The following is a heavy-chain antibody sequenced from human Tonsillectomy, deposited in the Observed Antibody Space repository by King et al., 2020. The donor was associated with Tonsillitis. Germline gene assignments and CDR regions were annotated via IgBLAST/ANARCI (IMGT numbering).Heavy chain of an antibody. J-gene: IGHJ6*03. CDR2: IKQDGSEK. V-gene: IGHV3-7*04. Sequence: VQLVESGGGLVQPGGSLRLSCAASGFTFSSYWMSWVRQAPGKGLEWVANIKQDGSEKYYVDSVKGRFTISRDNAKNSLYLQMNSLRAEDTAVYYCAGETENPYYDFWSGYSSNYMDVWGKGTTVTVSS. CDR3: AGETENPYYDFWSGYSSNYMDV. D-gene: IGHD3-3*01. CDR1: GFTFSSYW.